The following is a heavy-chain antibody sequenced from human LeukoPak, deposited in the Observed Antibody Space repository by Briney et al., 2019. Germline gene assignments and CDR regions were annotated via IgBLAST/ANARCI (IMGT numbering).Heavy chain of an antibody. V-gene: IGHV4-59*01. Sequence: SETLSLTCTVSGGSISSYYWSWIRQPPGKGLEWIGYIYYSGSTNYNPSLKSRVTISVDTSKNQFSLKLSSVTAADTAVYYCSRERREYINSNYYYYYMDVWGKGTTVTVSS. D-gene: IGHD1-1*01. J-gene: IGHJ6*03. CDR2: IYYSGST. CDR1: GGSISSYY. CDR3: SRERREYINSNYYYYYMDV.